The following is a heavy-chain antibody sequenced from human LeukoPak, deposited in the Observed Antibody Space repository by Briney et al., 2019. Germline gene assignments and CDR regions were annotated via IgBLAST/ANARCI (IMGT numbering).Heavy chain of an antibody. CDR1: GGSISSYY. CDR2: VYTSGST. V-gene: IGHV4-4*07. CDR3: ARDREHSSSWYYFDY. Sequence: SETLSLTCTVSGGSISSYYWSWIRQPAGKGLEWIGRVYTSGSTNYNPSLKSRVTMSVDTSKNQFSLKLSSVTAADTAVYYCARDREHSSSWYYFDYWAREPWSPSPQ. D-gene: IGHD6-13*01. J-gene: IGHJ4*02.